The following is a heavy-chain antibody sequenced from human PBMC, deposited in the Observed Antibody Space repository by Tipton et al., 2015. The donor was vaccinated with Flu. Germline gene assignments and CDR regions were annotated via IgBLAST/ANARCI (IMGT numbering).Heavy chain of an antibody. CDR1: GFTFSDYA. J-gene: IGHJ4*02. CDR3: ARGGIWLSDY. CDR2: LSGSDGTT. Sequence: SLRLSCAASGFTFSDYAMSWVRQAPGKGLEWVSSLSGSDGTTYYADSVKGRFTISRDNSKNSLYLQMNSLRVEDTAIYYCARGGIWLSDYWGQGTLVTVSS. D-gene: IGHD5-12*01. V-gene: IGHV3-23*01.